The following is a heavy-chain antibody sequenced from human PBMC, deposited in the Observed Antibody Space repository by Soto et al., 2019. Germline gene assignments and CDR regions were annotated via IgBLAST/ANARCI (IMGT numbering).Heavy chain of an antibody. J-gene: IGHJ4*02. CDR2: IIPFFGTP. CDR3: ARDKGAYYSHLVY. D-gene: IGHD3-10*01. Sequence: QVLLVQSGAEVKKPGSSVKVSCKLSGATFSSYAMSWVRQAPGQGLEWIGGIIPFFGTPNYAQKFQGRVTITADTSTATSNLKHSSLRSEDTTVYYCARDKGAYYSHLVYWGQGTLVTVSS. CDR1: GATFSSYA. V-gene: IGHV1-69*06.